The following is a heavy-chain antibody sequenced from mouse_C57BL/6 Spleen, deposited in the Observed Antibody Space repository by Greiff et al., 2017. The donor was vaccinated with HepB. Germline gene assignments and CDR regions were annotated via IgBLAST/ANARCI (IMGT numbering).Heavy chain of an antibody. V-gene: IGHV1-15*01. CDR2: IDPETGGT. CDR3: TRCDGNYEDFDY. D-gene: IGHD2-1*01. Sequence: VQLQQSGAELVRPGASVTLSCKASGYTFTDYEMHWVKQTPVHGLEWIGAIDPETGGTAYNQKFKGKAILTADKSSSTAYMELRSLTSEDSAVYYCTRCDGNYEDFDYWGQGTTLTVSS. J-gene: IGHJ2*01. CDR1: GYTFTDYE.